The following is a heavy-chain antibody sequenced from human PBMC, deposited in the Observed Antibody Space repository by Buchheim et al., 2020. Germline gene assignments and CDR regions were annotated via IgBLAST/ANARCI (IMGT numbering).Heavy chain of an antibody. CDR3: AKGGPSSLYYFDY. J-gene: IGHJ4*02. CDR2: IGSGGNT. D-gene: IGHD5-12*01. V-gene: IGHV3-23*01. CDR1: GFTISSYA. Sequence: EVQLLESGGGLVQPGGSLRLSCAASGFTISSYAMRWVRQAPGKGLEWVSTIGSGGNTYYADSVKGRFTISRDNSKNQLSVQMHSLRAEDTAVYYCAKGGPSSLYYFDYWGQGTL.